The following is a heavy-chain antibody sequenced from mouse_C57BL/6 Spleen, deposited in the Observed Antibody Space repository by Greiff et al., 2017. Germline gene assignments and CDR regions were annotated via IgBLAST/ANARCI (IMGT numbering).Heavy chain of an antibody. Sequence: VQLQQSGAELVQPGASVKLSCTASGFNIKDYYMHWVKQRPEQGLEWIGKIDPEDGETKYAPTFQGKSTITADTSSNTAYLQLSSLTSEDTAVYYCAVYYGNYGFDYWGQGTTLTVDS. CDR3: AVYYGNYGFDY. CDR1: GFNIKDYY. D-gene: IGHD2-1*01. CDR2: IDPEDGET. J-gene: IGHJ2*01. V-gene: IGHV14-2*01.